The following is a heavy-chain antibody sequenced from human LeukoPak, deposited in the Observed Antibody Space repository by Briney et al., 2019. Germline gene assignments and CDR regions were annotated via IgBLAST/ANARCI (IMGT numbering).Heavy chain of an antibody. V-gene: IGHV3-15*01. CDR3: TTDYYDSSGYDY. D-gene: IGHD3-22*01. J-gene: IGHJ4*02. CDR1: GFTFSNAW. Sequence: GGSLRLSCAAYGFTFSNAWMSWVRQAPGKGLEWVCRIKSKTDGGTTDYAAPVKGRFTISRDDSKNTLYLQMNSLKTEDTAVYYCTTDYYDSSGYDYWGQGTLVTVSS. CDR2: IKSKTDGGTT.